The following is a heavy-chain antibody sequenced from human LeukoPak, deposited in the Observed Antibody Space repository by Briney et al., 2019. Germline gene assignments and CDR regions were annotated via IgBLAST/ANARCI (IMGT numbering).Heavy chain of an antibody. V-gene: IGHV1-46*01. CDR2: INPNDGST. Sequence: ASVKVSCKASGYTLTSYYMHWLRQAPGQGLEWMGIINPNDGSTSYAQEFQGRVTVTRDTSTSTVYMELSSLRSGDTAVYYCARGRCSSASCRYSFDYWGQGTLVTVSS. D-gene: IGHD2-2*01. CDR1: GYTLTSYY. J-gene: IGHJ4*02. CDR3: ARGRCSSASCRYSFDY.